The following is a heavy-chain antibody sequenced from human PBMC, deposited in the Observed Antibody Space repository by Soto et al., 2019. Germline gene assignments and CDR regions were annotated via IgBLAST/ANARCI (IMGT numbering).Heavy chain of an antibody. J-gene: IGHJ4*02. V-gene: IGHV3-23*01. CDR3: AKTFGSNWLLDY. D-gene: IGHD6-13*01. CDR1: GFTFSDYA. Sequence: PGGSLRLSCAGSGFTFSDYAISWVRQAPGKGLEWASAMSGRGGSVYYADSVKGRFTISRDNSKNTVYLQMSSLRGEDTAIYYCAKTFGSNWLLDYWGRGTLVTVSS. CDR2: MSGRGGSV.